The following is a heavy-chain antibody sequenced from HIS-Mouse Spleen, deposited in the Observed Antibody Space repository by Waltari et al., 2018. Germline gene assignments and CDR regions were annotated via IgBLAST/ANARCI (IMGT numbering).Heavy chain of an antibody. V-gene: IGHV4-31*03. Sequence: QVQLQESGPGLVKPSQTLSLTCTVSGGSISSGGYYWSWIRQHPGKGLEWIGYIYYRGSTYYKPSLKSRVTISVDTSKNQFSLKLSSVTAADTAVYYCAREKGYYGSGSYYYYYYGMDVWGQGTTVTVSS. CDR1: GGSISSGGYY. J-gene: IGHJ6*02. D-gene: IGHD3-10*01. CDR2: IYYRGST. CDR3: AREKGYYGSGSYYYYYYGMDV.